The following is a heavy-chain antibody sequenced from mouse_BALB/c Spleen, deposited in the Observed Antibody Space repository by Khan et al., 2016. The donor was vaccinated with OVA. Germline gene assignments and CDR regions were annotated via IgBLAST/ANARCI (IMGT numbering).Heavy chain of an antibody. D-gene: IGHD4-1*01. CDR1: GFSFSAYD. CDR3: ASHLTGSFAY. Sequence: EVELVESGGDLVRPSGSLSLSCAVSGFSFSAYDMSWVRQSPDKRLEWVATINGDGYSTYYPDSLKGRFIISSDNAKNTLYLQMRRLKSEDTAMDYYASHLTGSFAYWGQGTLVTVSA. J-gene: IGHJ3*01. CDR2: INGDGYST. V-gene: IGHV5-6*01.